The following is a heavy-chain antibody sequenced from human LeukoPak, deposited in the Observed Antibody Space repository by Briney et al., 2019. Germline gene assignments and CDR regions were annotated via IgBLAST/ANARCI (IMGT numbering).Heavy chain of an antibody. CDR1: GYTFTSYG. CDR3: ARAAYDFWSGYFH. D-gene: IGHD3-3*01. J-gene: IGHJ4*02. Sequence: ASVKVSCKASGYTFTSYGISWVRQAPGQGLEWMGWISAYNGNTNYAQKFQGRVTMTRDTSISTAYMELSRLRSDDTAVYYCARAAYDFWSGYFHWGQGTLVTVSS. V-gene: IGHV1-18*01. CDR2: ISAYNGNT.